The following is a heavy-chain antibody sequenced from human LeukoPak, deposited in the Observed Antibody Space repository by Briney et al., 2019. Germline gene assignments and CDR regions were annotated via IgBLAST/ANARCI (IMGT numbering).Heavy chain of an antibody. CDR2: INHSGST. CDR3: ARGLMVRGVTSFDY. D-gene: IGHD3-10*01. CDR1: GGSFSGYY. Sequence: SETLSLTCAVYGGSFSGYYWSWIRQPPGKGLEWIGEINHSGSTNYNPSLKSRVTISVDTSKNQSSLKLSSVTAADTAVYYCARGLMVRGVTSFDYWGQGTLVTVSS. V-gene: IGHV4-34*01. J-gene: IGHJ4*02.